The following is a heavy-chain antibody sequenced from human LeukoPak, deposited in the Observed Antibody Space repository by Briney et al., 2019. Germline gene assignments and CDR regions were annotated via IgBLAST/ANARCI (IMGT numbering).Heavy chain of an antibody. Sequence: GGSLRLSCAASGFTFRSYSMNWVRQAPGKGLEWVSSISSSSSYIYYADSVKGRFTISRDNAKNSLYLQMNSLRAEDTAVYYCARVVWFGETIDYWGQGTLVTVSS. V-gene: IGHV3-21*01. CDR3: ARVVWFGETIDY. CDR1: GFTFRSYS. J-gene: IGHJ4*02. CDR2: ISSSSSYI. D-gene: IGHD3-10*01.